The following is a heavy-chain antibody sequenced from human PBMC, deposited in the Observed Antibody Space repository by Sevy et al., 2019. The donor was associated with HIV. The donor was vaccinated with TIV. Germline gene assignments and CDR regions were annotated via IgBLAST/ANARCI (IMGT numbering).Heavy chain of an antibody. CDR3: ARVEVAAGTVYDYVWGSYRSIGEDAFDI. CDR2: ISSSGSTI. Sequence: GGSLRLSCAASGFTFSSYEMNWVRQAPGKGLEWVSYISSSGSTIYYADSVKGRFTISRDNAKNSLYLQMNSLRAEDTAVYYCARVEVAAGTVYDYVWGSYRSIGEDAFDIWGQGTMVTVSS. J-gene: IGHJ3*02. V-gene: IGHV3-48*03. CDR1: GFTFSSYE. D-gene: IGHD3-16*02.